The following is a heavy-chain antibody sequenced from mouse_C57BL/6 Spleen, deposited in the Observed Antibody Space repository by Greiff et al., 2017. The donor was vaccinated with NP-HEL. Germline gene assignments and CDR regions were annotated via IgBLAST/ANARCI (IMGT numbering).Heavy chain of an antibody. CDR1: GFTFSDYG. Sequence: EVQLVESGGGLVKPGGSLKLSCAASGFTFSDYGMHWVRQAPEKGLEWVAYISSGSSTIYYADTVKGRFTISRDNAKNTLFLQMTSLRSEDTAMYYCARLGGRYYAMDYWGQGTSVTVSS. D-gene: IGHD1-1*02. V-gene: IGHV5-17*01. CDR3: ARLGGRYYAMDY. J-gene: IGHJ4*01. CDR2: ISSGSSTI.